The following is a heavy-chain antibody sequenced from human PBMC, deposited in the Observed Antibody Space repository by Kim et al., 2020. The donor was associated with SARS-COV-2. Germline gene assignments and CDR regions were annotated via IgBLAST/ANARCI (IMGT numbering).Heavy chain of an antibody. CDR3: ARQSDHSSSWYVVRRSAVGMDV. D-gene: IGHD6-13*01. V-gene: IGHV5-51*01. CDR1: GYSFTSYW. CDR2: IYPGDSDT. J-gene: IGHJ6*02. Sequence: GESLKISCKGSGYSFTSYWIGWVRQMPGKGLEWMGIIYPGDSDTRYSPSFQGQVTISADKSISTAYLQWSSLKASDTAMYYCARQSDHSSSWYVVRRSAVGMDVWGQGTTVTVSS.